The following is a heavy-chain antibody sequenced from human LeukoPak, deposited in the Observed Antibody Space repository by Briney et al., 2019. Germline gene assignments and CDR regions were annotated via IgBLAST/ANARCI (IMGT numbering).Heavy chain of an antibody. D-gene: IGHD6-25*01. J-gene: IGHJ2*01. Sequence: GGSLRLSCAASGFTFSGSAMHWVRQASGKGLEWVARVRSKDNGYATSYSASVRGRFTISRDDSKNMAYLQMDSLQTEDTAVYFCSRTSDAAWYFDLWGRGTLVTVSS. V-gene: IGHV3-73*01. CDR2: VRSKDNGYAT. CDR3: SRTSDAAWYFDL. CDR1: GFTFSGSA.